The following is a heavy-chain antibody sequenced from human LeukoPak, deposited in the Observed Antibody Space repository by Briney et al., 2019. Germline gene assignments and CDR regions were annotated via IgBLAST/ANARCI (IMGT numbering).Heavy chain of an antibody. CDR2: IRFDGSEI. V-gene: IGHV3-7*01. Sequence: ETLSPTCAVYGGSFSGYYWSWIRQAPGKGLEWVANIRFDGSEIHYVDSVRGRFAISRDNAKNSLYMQMNSLRAEDTAVYYCAREATIKAYNFDFWGQGTLVTVSS. J-gene: IGHJ4*02. CDR3: AREATIKAYNFDF. CDR1: GGSFSGYY. D-gene: IGHD5-24*01.